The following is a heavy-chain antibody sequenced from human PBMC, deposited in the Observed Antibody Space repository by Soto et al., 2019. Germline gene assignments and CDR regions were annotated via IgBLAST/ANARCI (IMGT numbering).Heavy chain of an antibody. V-gene: IGHV3-7*01. CDR1: GFSFSSYW. D-gene: IGHD6-19*01. CDR2: IKQDGSEK. J-gene: IGHJ4*01. CDR3: ARVAYGNGWIFDH. Sequence: GVSLRLSCAASGFSFSSYWMSWVRQAPGKGLEWVANIKQDGSEKYYVDSVKGRFTLSRDNAQNSLQLQMNSLRAEDTAIYFCARVAYGNGWIFDHWGQGTLVTVSS.